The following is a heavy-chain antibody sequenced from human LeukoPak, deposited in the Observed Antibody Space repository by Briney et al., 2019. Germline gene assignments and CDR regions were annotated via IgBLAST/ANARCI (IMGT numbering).Heavy chain of an antibody. D-gene: IGHD3-3*01. CDR3: ARSQGYYDFWSGYYNYPPFDY. J-gene: IGHJ4*02. CDR1: GGSISSYY. V-gene: IGHV4-59*01. Sequence: SETLSLTCTVSGGSISSYYWSWIRQPPGKGLEWIGYIYYSGSTNYNPSLKSRVPISVDTSKNQFSLKLSSVTAADTAVYYCARSQGYYDFWSGYYNYPPFDYWGQGTLVTVSS. CDR2: IYYSGST.